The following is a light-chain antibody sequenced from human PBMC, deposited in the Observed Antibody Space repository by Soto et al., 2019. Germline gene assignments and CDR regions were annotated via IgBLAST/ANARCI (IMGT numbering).Light chain of an antibody. V-gene: IGKV3-20*01. CDR2: GAS. CDR1: QSVSSN. J-gene: IGKJ1*01. Sequence: EIVMTQSPATLSVSPGERATLSCRASQSVSSNLAWYQQKPGQAPRPLIYGASSRATGAPDRFSGSGSGTDFTLTISRLEPEDSAVYYCQQYGSSPWTFGQGTKV. CDR3: QQYGSSPWT.